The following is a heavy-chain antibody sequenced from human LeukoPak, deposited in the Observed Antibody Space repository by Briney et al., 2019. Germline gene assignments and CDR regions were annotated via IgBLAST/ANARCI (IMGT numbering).Heavy chain of an antibody. CDR3: ARHDRIRGLVVIFGGEYFQH. CDR2: TYSSGTI. J-gene: IGHJ1*01. V-gene: IGHV4-61*05. Sequence: SETLYLTCTASGDSISSSSYYWGWIRQPPGKGLEWIGRTYSSGTITYNHSLQSRATMSVDSSKNQFSVKLSSVTDADTAVYYCARHDRIRGLVVIFGGEYFQHWGQGTMVTVSS. D-gene: IGHD3-22*01. CDR1: GDSISSSSYY.